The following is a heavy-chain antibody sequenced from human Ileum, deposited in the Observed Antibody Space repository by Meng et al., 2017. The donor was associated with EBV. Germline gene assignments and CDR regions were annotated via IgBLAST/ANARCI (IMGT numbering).Heavy chain of an antibody. D-gene: IGHD6-19*01. CDR3: ARDPIPVPGRNFDY. Sequence: QVQLQESRPRMVKPAGTRSLTCTVSGDSISSKSWWNWVPQPPGKGLEWIGDIYHSGDSNYNPSLKSRVTISLDNSNNQFSLTLSSVTAADTAVYYCARDPIPVPGRNFDYWGQGTLVTVPS. V-gene: IGHV4-4*02. CDR1: GDSISSKSW. CDR2: IYHSGDS. J-gene: IGHJ4*02.